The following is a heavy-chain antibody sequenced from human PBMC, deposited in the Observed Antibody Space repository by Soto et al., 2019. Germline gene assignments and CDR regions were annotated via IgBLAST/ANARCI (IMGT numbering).Heavy chain of an antibody. D-gene: IGHD3-22*01. CDR1: GFSVSTTGVG. J-gene: IGHJ4*02. CDR3: ARQVALGSGYYFAY. Sequence: QITLKESGPTLVKPTQTLTLTCTFSGFSVSTTGVGVGWIRQPPGKALKWLALTYWDDDTRYSPSLRSSLTITTDTSTNQAVLTMTSVDPVDTATYYCARQVALGSGYYFAYWGQGTLVTVSS. CDR2: TYWDDDT. V-gene: IGHV2-5*02.